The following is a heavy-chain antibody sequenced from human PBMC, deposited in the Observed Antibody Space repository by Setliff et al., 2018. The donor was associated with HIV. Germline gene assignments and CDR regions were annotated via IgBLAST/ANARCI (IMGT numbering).Heavy chain of an antibody. CDR1: GYTFTSNG. CDR3: AVVVPAAMPGGIWWFDP. CDR2: ISAYNGNR. Sequence: GASVKVSCKASGYTFTSNGISWVRQAPGQGLEWMGWISAYNGNRNYAQKLQGRVTMTTDTSTSTAYMELRSLRSDDTAVYYCAVVVPAAMPGGIWWFDPWGQGTLVTVSS. V-gene: IGHV1-18*01. D-gene: IGHD2-2*01. J-gene: IGHJ5*02.